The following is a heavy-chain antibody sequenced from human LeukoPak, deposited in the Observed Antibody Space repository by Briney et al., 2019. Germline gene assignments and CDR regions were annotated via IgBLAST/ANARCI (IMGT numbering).Heavy chain of an antibody. Sequence: PSETLSLTCTVSGGSISSYYWSWIRQPPGKGLEWIGYIYYSGSTNYNPSLKSRVTISVDTSKNQFSLKLSSVTAADPAVYYCARLKRITIFGVVQYFDYWGQGTLVTVSS. CDR3: ARLKRITIFGVVQYFDY. CDR1: GGSISSYY. V-gene: IGHV4-59*08. CDR2: IYYSGST. D-gene: IGHD3-3*01. J-gene: IGHJ4*02.